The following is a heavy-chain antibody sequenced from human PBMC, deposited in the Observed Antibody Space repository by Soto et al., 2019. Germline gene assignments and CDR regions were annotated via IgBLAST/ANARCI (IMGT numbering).Heavy chain of an antibody. CDR1: GISLSTSGVG. CDR2: IYWNDDK. Sequence: QITLKGSGPTLVKSTQTLTLTCSLSGISLSTSGVGVGWIRQPPGKALEWLALIYWNDDKHYIPSLKSRVTITKDTSKSQAVRTMTNMDPVGTGTYFCARGLASLPVFAFDIWDQGTMVTVSS. J-gene: IGHJ3*02. V-gene: IGHV2-5*01. D-gene: IGHD3-3*02. CDR3: ARGLASLPVFAFDI.